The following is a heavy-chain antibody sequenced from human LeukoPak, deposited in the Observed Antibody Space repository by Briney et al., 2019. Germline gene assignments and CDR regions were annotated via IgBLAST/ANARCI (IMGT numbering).Heavy chain of an antibody. V-gene: IGHV4-59*01. CDR3: ARDLRGIAAAGTFGGWFDP. CDR2: IYYSGST. J-gene: IGHJ5*02. CDR1: GGSISSYY. D-gene: IGHD6-13*01. Sequence: PSETLSLTCTVSGGSISSYYWSWIRQPPGKGLEWIGYIYYSGSTNYNPSLKSRVTISVDTSKNQFSLKLSSVTAADTAVYYCARDLRGIAAAGTFGGWFDPWGLGTLVTVSS.